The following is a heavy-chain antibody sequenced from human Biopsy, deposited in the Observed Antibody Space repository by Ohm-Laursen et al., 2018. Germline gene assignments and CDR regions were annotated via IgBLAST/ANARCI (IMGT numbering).Heavy chain of an antibody. Sequence: SDTLSLTCPVSGGSVSDSFHFWSWIRQPPGRGLEWVGSIYYSGSTNYNPSLKSRVTISADTSKSQLSLHLTSVTAADTAVYYCASRGLVMASDYYFDDWGQGTLVTVSS. D-gene: IGHD3/OR15-3a*01. CDR2: IYYSGST. V-gene: IGHV4-61*01. CDR1: GGSVSDSFHF. J-gene: IGHJ4*02. CDR3: ASRGLVMASDYYFDD.